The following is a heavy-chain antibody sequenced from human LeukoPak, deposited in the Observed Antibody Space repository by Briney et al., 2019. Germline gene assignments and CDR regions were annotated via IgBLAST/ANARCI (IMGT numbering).Heavy chain of an antibody. Sequence: ASVKVSCKASGYSFSGHYIHWVRQAPGQGLEWMGWINPNSGATNYAQKFQGTVTMTRDTSTNTAYMRLSRLRSDDTAVYYCARDHNYFDTTAYYGMDCWGQGTLVTVSS. D-gene: IGHD3-22*01. CDR3: ARDHNYFDTTAYYGMDC. J-gene: IGHJ4*02. V-gene: IGHV1-2*02. CDR1: GYSFSGHY. CDR2: INPNSGAT.